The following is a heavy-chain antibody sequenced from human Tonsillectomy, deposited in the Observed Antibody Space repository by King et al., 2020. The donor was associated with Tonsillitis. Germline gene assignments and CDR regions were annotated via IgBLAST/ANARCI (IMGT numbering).Heavy chain of an antibody. J-gene: IGHJ3*01. V-gene: IGHV3-33*05. D-gene: IGHD3-10*01. CDR3: ARESGSEVSDSLDL. Sequence: QLVQSGGGVVQPGRSLRLSCAASGFTFIRHGIHWVRQAPGKGLEWVAVVSYDGGQKYYADSVRGRFTISRDNSRNILYLQMNSRRAEDTAFYYGARESGSEVSDSLDLWGQGTKVTVSS. CDR2: VSYDGGQK. CDR1: GFTFIRHG.